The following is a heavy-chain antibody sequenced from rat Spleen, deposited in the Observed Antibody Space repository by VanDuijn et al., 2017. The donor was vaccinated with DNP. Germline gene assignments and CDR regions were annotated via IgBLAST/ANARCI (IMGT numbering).Heavy chain of an antibody. CDR1: GITFSDHN. CDR2: ISYDGGNT. Sequence: EVQLVESGGGLVQPGRSLKLSCVVAGITFSDHNMAWVRQAPKKSLEWVALISYDGGNTYYRDSVKGRLTISRDKAKSSLYLQMDSLRSEDTSTYYCAKVGSPGYFDYWGQGVMVTVSS. J-gene: IGHJ2*01. D-gene: IGHD5-1*01. CDR3: AKVGSPGYFDY. V-gene: IGHV5-7*01.